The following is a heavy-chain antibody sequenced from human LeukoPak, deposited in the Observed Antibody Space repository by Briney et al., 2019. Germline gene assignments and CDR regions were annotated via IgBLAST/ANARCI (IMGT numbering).Heavy chain of an antibody. J-gene: IGHJ4*02. CDR1: GYTFTSYG. V-gene: IGHV1-18*01. D-gene: IGHD3-10*01. CDR2: ISAYNGNT. CDR3: ARAGPIYTDYYGSGSYYKEIDY. Sequence: ASVKVFCKASGYTFTSYGISWVRQAPGQGLEWMAWISAYNGNTNYAQKLQGRVTMTTDTSTSTAYMELRSLRSDDTAVYYCARAGPIYTDYYGSGSYYKEIDYWGQGTLVTVSS.